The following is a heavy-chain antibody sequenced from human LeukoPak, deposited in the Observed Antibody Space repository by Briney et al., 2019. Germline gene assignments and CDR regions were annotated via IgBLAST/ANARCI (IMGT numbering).Heavy chain of an antibody. CDR3: ARDAYYGSSTVHYDF. V-gene: IGHV1-69*01. CDR1: GGPFSSHA. CDR2: IIPMYGTT. Sequence: SVKVSCKASGGPFSSHAISWVRQAPGQGLEWMGGIIPMYGTTNYPQKFQGRVTITTDYMELSSLRSADTAVYYCARDAYYGSSTVHYDFWGQGTLVTVSS. D-gene: IGHD6-6*01. J-gene: IGHJ4*02.